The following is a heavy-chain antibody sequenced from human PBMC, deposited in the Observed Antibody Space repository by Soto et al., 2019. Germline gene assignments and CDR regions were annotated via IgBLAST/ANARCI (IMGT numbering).Heavy chain of an antibody. CDR3: ARDPGYRQWLANWFDP. Sequence: QVQLQESGPGLVKPSETLSLTCTVSGGSISSYYWSWIRQPPGKGLEWIGYIYYSGSTNYNPSLKSRVTISVDTSKNQFSLKLSSVTAADTAVYYCARDPGYRQWLANWFDPWGQGTLVTVSS. J-gene: IGHJ5*02. CDR2: IYYSGST. D-gene: IGHD6-19*01. CDR1: GGSISSYY. V-gene: IGHV4-59*01.